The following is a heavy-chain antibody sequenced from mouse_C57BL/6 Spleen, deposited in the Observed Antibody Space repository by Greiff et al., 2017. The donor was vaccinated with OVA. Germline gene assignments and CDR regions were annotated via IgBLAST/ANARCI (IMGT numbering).Heavy chain of an antibody. CDR1: GYTFTSYW. Sequence: QVQLKQPGAELVMPGASVKLSCKASGYTFTSYWMHWVKQRPGQGLEWIGEIDPSDSYTNYNQKFKGKSTLTVDKSSSHAYMQLSSLTSEDSAVYYCARSYRDYGLYFDYWGQGTTLTVSS. CDR2: IDPSDSYT. D-gene: IGHD1-1*01. CDR3: ARSYRDYGLYFDY. V-gene: IGHV1-69*01. J-gene: IGHJ2*01.